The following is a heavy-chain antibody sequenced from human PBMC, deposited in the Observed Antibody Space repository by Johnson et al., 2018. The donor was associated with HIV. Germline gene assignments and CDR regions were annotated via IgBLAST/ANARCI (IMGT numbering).Heavy chain of an antibody. D-gene: IGHD1-1*01. CDR1: GFNFNNYG. CDR2: ISYDGSNK. Sequence: QMMLVESGGGVVQPGRSLRLSCAASGFNFNNYGMHWVRQAPGKGLEWVAVISYDGSNKYYADSVKGRFTISSDNSKNTLYLQMNGLRAEDTAVYYCARVRPKGSFDIWGQGTMVTVSS. CDR3: ARVRPKGSFDI. V-gene: IGHV3-30*03. J-gene: IGHJ3*02.